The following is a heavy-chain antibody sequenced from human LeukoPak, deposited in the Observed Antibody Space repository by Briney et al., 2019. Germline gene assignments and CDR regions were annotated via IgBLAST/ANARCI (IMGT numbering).Heavy chain of an antibody. CDR2: ISGSGENT. V-gene: IGHV3-23*01. CDR3: ARDVLRYSSGWYQGDAFDI. CDR1: GFTFSSYA. Sequence: LPGGSLRLSCAASGFTFSSYAMSWVRQAPGKGLEWVSAISGSGENTYYADSVKGRFTISRDNSKNTLYSQMNSLRAEDTAVYYCARDVLRYSSGWYQGDAFDIWGQGTMVTVSS. J-gene: IGHJ3*02. D-gene: IGHD6-19*01.